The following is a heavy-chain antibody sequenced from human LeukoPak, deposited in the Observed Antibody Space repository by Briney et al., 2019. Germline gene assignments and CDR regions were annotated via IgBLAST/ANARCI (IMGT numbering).Heavy chain of an antibody. J-gene: IGHJ3*02. D-gene: IGHD2-15*01. V-gene: IGHV1-8*01. CDR3: ARVVAEGDAFDI. CDR1: GYTLTSYD. Sequence: ASVKVSCKASGYTLTSYDINWVRQATGQGLEWMGWMNPNSGNTGYAQKFQGRVTMTRNTSISTAYMELSSLRSEDTAVYYCARVVAEGDAFDIWGQGTMVTVSS. CDR2: MNPNSGNT.